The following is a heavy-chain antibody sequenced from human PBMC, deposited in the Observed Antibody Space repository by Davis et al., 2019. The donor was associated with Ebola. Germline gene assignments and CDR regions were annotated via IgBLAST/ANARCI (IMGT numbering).Heavy chain of an antibody. CDR2: INPNSGGT. V-gene: IGHV1-2*04. J-gene: IGHJ4*02. CDR3: ARTSIVGATAPIDY. Sequence: ASVKVSCKASGYTFTGYYMHWVRQAPGQGLEWMGWINPNSGGTNYAQKFQGWVTMTRDTSISTAYMELSRLRSDDTAVYYCARTSIVGATAPIDYWGQGTLVTVSS. CDR1: GYTFTGYY. D-gene: IGHD1-26*01.